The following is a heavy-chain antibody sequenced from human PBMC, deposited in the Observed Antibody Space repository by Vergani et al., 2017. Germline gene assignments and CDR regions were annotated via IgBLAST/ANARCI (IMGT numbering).Heavy chain of an antibody. Sequence: QVQLVQSGAEVKKPGSSVKVSCKASGGTFSSYTISWVRQAPGQGLEWMGRIIPILGIANYAQKFQGRVTITADKSTSTAYLELSSLRSEDTAVYYCARTTHPYGMDVWGQGTTVTVSS. V-gene: IGHV1-69*02. CDR2: IIPILGIA. CDR1: GGTFSSYT. CDR3: ARTTHPYGMDV. J-gene: IGHJ6*02. D-gene: IGHD4-11*01.